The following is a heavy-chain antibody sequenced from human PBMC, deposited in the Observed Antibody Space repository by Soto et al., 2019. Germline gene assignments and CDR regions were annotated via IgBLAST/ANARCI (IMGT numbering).Heavy chain of an antibody. V-gene: IGHV1-69*19. CDR1: GGTFNTYA. CDR2: ISPMFGAA. J-gene: IGHJ4*02. CDR3: AREVQVHTPAFVY. Sequence: QVQLVQSGAEMKKPGSSVKVSCQSSGGTFNTYAMNWVRQAPGQGPEWIGDISPMFGAANYAPKFQGRVTITADEYTGTSYMQLSSLTSEDTALYFCAREVQVHTPAFVYWGQGTLVTVSS. D-gene: IGHD3-10*01.